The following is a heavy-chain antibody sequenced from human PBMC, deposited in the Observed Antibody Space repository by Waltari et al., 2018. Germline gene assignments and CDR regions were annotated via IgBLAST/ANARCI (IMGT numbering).Heavy chain of an antibody. Sequence: EVQLEESGGGLVQPGGSLRLSCAASGFTFSRYAMAWVRQVPGKGLEWISAITDTGSDTYSAESVKGRFTISRDNAKNSLYLQMNSLRAEDTAVYYCAKHGSYSFDYWGQGTLVTVSS. CDR1: GFTFSRYA. CDR2: ITDTGSDT. CDR3: AKHGSYSFDY. V-gene: IGHV3-23*04. D-gene: IGHD3-10*01. J-gene: IGHJ4*02.